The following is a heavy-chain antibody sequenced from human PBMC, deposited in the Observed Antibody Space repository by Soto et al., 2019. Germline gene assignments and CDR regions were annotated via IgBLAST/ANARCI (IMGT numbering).Heavy chain of an antibody. J-gene: IGHJ6*02. CDR1: GDSVSSNSAA. D-gene: IGHD6-13*01. CDR2: TYYRSKWYN. Sequence: SQTLSLTCAISGDSVSSNSAAWNWIRQSASRGLEWLGRTYYRSKWYNDYAVSVKSRITINPDTSKNQFSLQLNSVTPEDTAVYYCARGYVAAAATGDYYYGMDVWGQGTTVTVSS. V-gene: IGHV6-1*01. CDR3: ARGYVAAAATGDYYYGMDV.